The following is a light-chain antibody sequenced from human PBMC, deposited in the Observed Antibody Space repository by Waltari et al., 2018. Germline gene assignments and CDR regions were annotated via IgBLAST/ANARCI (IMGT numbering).Light chain of an antibody. Sequence: VVMTQSPLSLSGTLGQEASISCTSSQSLVHSDGNTHLNWFQQRPGQSPRRLIYRVSNRDSGVPDRFSGSGSGTDFTLKINKVEAEDVGIYYCMQGTHWPYTFGQGTKLDIK. CDR3: MQGTHWPYT. V-gene: IGKV2-30*02. J-gene: IGKJ2*01. CDR1: QSLVHSDGNTH. CDR2: RVS.